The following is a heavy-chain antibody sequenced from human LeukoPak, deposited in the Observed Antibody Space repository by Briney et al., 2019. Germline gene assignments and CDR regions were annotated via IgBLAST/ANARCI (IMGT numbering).Heavy chain of an antibody. CDR2: ISPKNGAT. Sequence: ASVKVSCKASGYSFTNYAIHWVRQAPGQRLEWMGWISPKNGATKYAQSFQGRVTVTRDTSISTAYMELSRLRSDDTAVYYCARDERYDSSGYPFDYWGQGTLVTVSS. V-gene: IGHV1-2*02. J-gene: IGHJ4*02. D-gene: IGHD3-22*01. CDR1: GYSFTNYA. CDR3: ARDERYDSSGYPFDY.